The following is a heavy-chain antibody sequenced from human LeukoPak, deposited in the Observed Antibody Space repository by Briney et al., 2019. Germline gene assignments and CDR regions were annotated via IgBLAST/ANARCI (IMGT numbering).Heavy chain of an antibody. CDR1: GGSMSRYY. D-gene: IGHD3-22*01. CDR2: MYYTGST. V-gene: IGHV4-59*08. CDR3: ARWGADSYDSSGYYLDY. Sequence: SETLSLTCTVSGGSMSRYYWSWIRQPPGKGLEWIAYMYYTGSTTYNPSLESRVTISVDTPKNQFSLKLSSVTAADTAVYYCARWGADSYDSSGYYLDYWGQGTLVTVSS. J-gene: IGHJ4*02.